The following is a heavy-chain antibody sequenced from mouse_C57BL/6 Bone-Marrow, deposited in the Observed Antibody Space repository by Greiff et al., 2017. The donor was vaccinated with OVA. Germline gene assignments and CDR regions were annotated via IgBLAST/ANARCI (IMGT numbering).Heavy chain of an antibody. V-gene: IGHV5-4*01. J-gene: IGHJ3*01. Sequence: EVMLVESGGGLVKPGGSLKLSCAASGFTFSSYVMSWVRQTPEKRLEWVATISDGGSYTYYPDNVKGRFTISRDNAKNNLYLQMSHLKSEDTAMYYCARDDYVAYWGQGTLVTVSA. D-gene: IGHD2-4*01. CDR2: ISDGGSYT. CDR3: ARDDYVAY. CDR1: GFTFSSYV.